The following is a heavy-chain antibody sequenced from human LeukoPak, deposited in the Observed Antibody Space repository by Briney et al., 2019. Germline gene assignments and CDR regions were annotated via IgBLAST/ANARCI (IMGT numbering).Heavy chain of an antibody. CDR1: GFTFSSYE. CDR2: ISSSGSTI. D-gene: IGHD6-19*01. CDR3: ARRHSSGWSYCYYYGMDV. V-gene: IGHV3-48*03. Sequence: GGSLRLSCAASGFTFSSYEMNWVRQAPGKGLEWVSYISSSGSTIYYADSVKGRFTISRDNAKNSLYLQMNSLRAEDTAVYYCARRHSSGWSYCYYYGMDVWGQGTTVTVSS. J-gene: IGHJ6*02.